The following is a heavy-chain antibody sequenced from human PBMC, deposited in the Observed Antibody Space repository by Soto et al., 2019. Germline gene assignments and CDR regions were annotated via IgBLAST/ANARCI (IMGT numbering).Heavy chain of an antibody. CDR2: LSGNGGTT. Sequence: PGGSLRLSCAASGFTFSSYAMSWVRQAPGRGLEWVSGLSGNGGTTYYADSVKGRFTISRDNSKNTLYLQMSSLRAEDTAVYFCAKDRVRGNSGYYDYWGQGTLVTVSS. J-gene: IGHJ4*02. V-gene: IGHV3-23*01. CDR3: AKDRVRGNSGYYDY. D-gene: IGHD3-22*01. CDR1: GFTFSSYA.